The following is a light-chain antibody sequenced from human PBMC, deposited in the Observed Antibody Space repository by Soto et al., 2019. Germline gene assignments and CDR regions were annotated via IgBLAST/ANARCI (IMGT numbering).Light chain of an antibody. V-gene: IGLV1-40*01. CDR2: GNS. J-gene: IGLJ3*02. Sequence: QSVLTQPPSVSVAPGQRVTISCTGSGSNIGAGYDVHWYQPLPGTAPKLHIYGNSNRPSGVPDRFSGSNSGTSASLAITGLQAEDEADYYCQSYDSSLSGVVFGGGTQLTVL. CDR1: GSNIGAGYD. CDR3: QSYDSSLSGVV.